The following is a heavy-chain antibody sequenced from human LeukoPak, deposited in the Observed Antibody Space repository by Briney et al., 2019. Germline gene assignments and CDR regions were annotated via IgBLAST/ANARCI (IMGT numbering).Heavy chain of an antibody. CDR1: GFTFSSYG. CDR2: IWYDGSNK. Sequence: GGSLRLSCAASGFTFSSYGMHWVRRAPDKGLEWVAIIWYDGSNKYYADSVKGRFTISRDNSKNTLYLQMNSLRAEDTAVYYCARDRERELLWFGELGNWGQGTLVTVSS. J-gene: IGHJ4*02. V-gene: IGHV3-33*01. D-gene: IGHD3-10*01. CDR3: ARDRERELLWFGELGN.